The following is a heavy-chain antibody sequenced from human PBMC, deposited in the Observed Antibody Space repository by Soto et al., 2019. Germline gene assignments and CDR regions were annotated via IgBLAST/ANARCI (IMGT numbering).Heavy chain of an antibody. J-gene: IGHJ4*02. V-gene: IGHV1-69*19. Sequence: QVQLVQSGAEMKKPGSSVKVSCQSSGGTFNTYAMNWVRQAPGQGPEWMGDISPMFGAANYAPKFQGRVTITADESTGTSYMQFSSLTSEDTALYFCAREVQFHTPAFVYWGQGTLVNVSS. CDR1: GGTFNTYA. CDR3: AREVQFHTPAFVY. CDR2: ISPMFGAA.